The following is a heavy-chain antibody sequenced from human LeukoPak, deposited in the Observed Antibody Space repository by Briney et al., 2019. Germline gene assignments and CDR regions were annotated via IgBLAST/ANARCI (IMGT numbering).Heavy chain of an antibody. CDR1: GDSISSGGYY. D-gene: IGHD2-15*01. CDR3: ARPSGATES. CDR2: IYHSGTT. J-gene: IGHJ5*02. Sequence: PSQTLSLTCTVSGDSISSGGYYWGWIRQPPGKGLEWIGSIYHSGTTYYNPSLKSRVTISVGTSKNQFSLKLSSVTAADTAVYYCARPSGATESWGQGTLVTVSS. V-gene: IGHV4-38-2*02.